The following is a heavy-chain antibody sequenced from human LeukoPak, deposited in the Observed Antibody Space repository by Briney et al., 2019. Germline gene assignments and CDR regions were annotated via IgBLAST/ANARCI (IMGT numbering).Heavy chain of an antibody. D-gene: IGHD5-12*01. CDR3: ARRGYSGYDLEFDY. V-gene: IGHV4-39*01. Sequence: KSSEILSLTCTVSGGSISSSSYYWGWVRQPPGKGLRWLGSIYYSGSTYYNQSLKSRVTISADTSKNQFSLKLSSVTAADTAVYYCARRGYSGYDLEFDYWGQGTLVTVSS. J-gene: IGHJ4*02. CDR2: IYYSGST. CDR1: GGSISSSSYY.